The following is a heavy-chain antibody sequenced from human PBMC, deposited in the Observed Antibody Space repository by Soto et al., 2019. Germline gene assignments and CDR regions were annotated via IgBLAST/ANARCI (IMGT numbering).Heavy chain of an antibody. J-gene: IGHJ4*01. CDR3: VAGPDHAKSAY. V-gene: IGHV4-59*11. CDR2: GLRHEFV. Sequence: QMHLQESGPGLVKPSETLSLTCTVSGGSISDHYLSWTRQPPGKGLEWIGYGLRHEFVGTNPSLTSRVTISVDTSKKQFSLRLNSLTAADTAVYYCVAGPDHAKSAYWGQGTLVTVSS. CDR1: GGSISDHY.